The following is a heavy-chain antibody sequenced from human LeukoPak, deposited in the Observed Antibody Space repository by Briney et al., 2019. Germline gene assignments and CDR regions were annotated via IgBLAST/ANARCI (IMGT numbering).Heavy chain of an antibody. J-gene: IGHJ4*02. CDR3: ARGRRFPVYFDY. V-gene: IGHV3-23*01. CDR1: GFAFSTNA. CDR2: ISGSGGTT. D-gene: IGHD1-14*01. Sequence: GGSLRLSCAASGFAFSTNAMTWVRQAPGKGLEWVSSISGSGGTTYCAASVKGRFTISRDNSKNTVYLQMNSLRAENTAVYFFARGRRFPVYFDYGGQGILVAV.